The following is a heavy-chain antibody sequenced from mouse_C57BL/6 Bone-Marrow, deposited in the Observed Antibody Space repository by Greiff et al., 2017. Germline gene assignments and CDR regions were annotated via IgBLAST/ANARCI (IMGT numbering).Heavy chain of an antibody. CDR1: GFTFSDYG. CDR3: ARNVLCHDAGDY. CDR2: ISSGSSTI. V-gene: IGHV5-17*01. D-gene: IGHD2-3*01. Sequence: DVQLVESGGGLVKPGGSLKLSCAASGFTFSDYGMHWVRQAPEKGLEWVAYISSGSSTIYYADTVKGRFTISRDNAKNTLFLQMTSLRSEDTAMYYCARNVLCHDAGDYWGQGTSVTVSS. J-gene: IGHJ4*01.